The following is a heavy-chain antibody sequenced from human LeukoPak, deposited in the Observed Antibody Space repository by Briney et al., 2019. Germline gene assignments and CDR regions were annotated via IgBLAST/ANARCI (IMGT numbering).Heavy chain of an antibody. D-gene: IGHD2-8*01. CDR3: ARGPIVGLMVYAYFDY. CDR2: IIPIFGTA. J-gene: IGHJ4*02. CDR1: GGTFSGYA. Sequence: ASVKVSCKASGGTFSGYAISWVRQAPGQGLEWMGGIIPIFGTANYAQKFQGRVTITADESTSTAYMELSSLRSEDTAVYYCARGPIVGLMVYAYFDYWGQGTLVTVSS. V-gene: IGHV1-69*13.